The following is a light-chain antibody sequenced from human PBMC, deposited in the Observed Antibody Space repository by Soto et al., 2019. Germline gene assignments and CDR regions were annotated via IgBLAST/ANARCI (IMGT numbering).Light chain of an antibody. Sequence: QSALTQPPSASGTPGQRVTISCSGSSSKIGSNYVYWYQQLPGTAPKLLIYRNNQRPSGVPDRFSGSKSGTSASLAISGLRSEDEADYYCAAWDDSLSGRVFGTGTKSPS. V-gene: IGLV1-47*01. CDR2: RNN. J-gene: IGLJ1*01. CDR1: SSKIGSNY. CDR3: AAWDDSLSGRV.